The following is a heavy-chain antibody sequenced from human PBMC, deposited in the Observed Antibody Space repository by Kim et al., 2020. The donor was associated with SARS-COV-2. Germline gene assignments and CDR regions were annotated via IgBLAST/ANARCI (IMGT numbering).Heavy chain of an antibody. Sequence: YYTTTLRSRVTISIDTSKNQFSLQLTSVTATDTTVYFCARRLPNTAPFDYWGQGTLVTVSS. J-gene: IGHJ4*02. V-gene: IGHV4-39*01. CDR3: ARRLPNTAPFDY. D-gene: IGHD5-18*01.